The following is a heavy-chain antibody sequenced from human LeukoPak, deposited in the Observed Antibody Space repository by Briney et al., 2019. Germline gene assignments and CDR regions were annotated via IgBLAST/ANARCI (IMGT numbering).Heavy chain of an antibody. Sequence: PGGSLRLSCAATGFTFSSFSMHWVRQAPGKGLEWVAVISYDGSNKHYADSVKGRFAISRDNSKNTPYLQMNSLRTEDTAVYYCAKGRVGANGYYYYGMDVWGQGTTVTVSS. J-gene: IGHJ6*02. CDR1: GFTFSSFS. V-gene: IGHV3-30*18. CDR2: ISYDGSNK. CDR3: AKGRVGANGYYYYGMDV. D-gene: IGHD1-26*01.